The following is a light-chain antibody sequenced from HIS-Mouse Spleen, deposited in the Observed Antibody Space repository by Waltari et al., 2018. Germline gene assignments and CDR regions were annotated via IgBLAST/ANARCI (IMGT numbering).Light chain of an antibody. CDR1: SSDVGGYNY. V-gene: IGLV2-8*01. Sequence: QSALTHPPSASGSPGQSVTIPCTGTSSDVGGYNYVSWYQQHPGKAHNLMSYEVSKRPSGVPDRFSGSTSGNTASLTVSGLQAEDEAYYYCSSYAGSNSYVFGTETKVTVL. J-gene: IGLJ1*01. CDR2: EVS. CDR3: SSYAGSNSYV.